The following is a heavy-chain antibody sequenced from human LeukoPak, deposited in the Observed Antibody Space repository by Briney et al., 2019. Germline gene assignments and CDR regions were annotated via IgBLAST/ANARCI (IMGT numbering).Heavy chain of an antibody. J-gene: IGHJ4*02. Sequence: GGSLRLSCAASGFTVSSNYMSWVRQAPGKGLEWVSVIYSGGSTYYADSVKGRFTISRDNSKNTLYLQMNSLRAEDTAVYYCAKLVSYSYGPADYWGQGTLVTVSS. CDR1: GFTVSSNY. V-gene: IGHV3-53*01. CDR3: AKLVSYSYGPADY. CDR2: IYSGGST. D-gene: IGHD5-18*01.